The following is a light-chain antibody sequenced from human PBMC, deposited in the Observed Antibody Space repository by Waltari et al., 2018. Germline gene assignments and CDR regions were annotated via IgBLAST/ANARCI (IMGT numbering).Light chain of an antibody. Sequence: QSVLPQPPSASGTPGQRVTISCSGSSSNIESTYVYWYQQFPGPAPKVLMFKNNQRPSGVSDRFSASKSGASASLAISGLRSDDEADYYCGTWDDSLSRPVFGGGTKLTVL. CDR3: GTWDDSLSRPV. CDR2: KNN. CDR1: SSNIESTY. V-gene: IGLV1-47*01. J-gene: IGLJ3*02.